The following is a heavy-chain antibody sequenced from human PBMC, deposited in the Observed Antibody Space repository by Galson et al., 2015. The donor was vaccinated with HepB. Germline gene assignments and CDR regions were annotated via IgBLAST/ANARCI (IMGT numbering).Heavy chain of an antibody. J-gene: IGHJ4*02. D-gene: IGHD3-3*01. CDR3: AKDLGGDDFWSGYYTTMYYFDY. CDR1: GFTFSSYA. Sequence: SLRLSCAASGFTFSSYAMSWVRQAPGKGLEWVSAISGSGGSTYYADSVKGRFTISRDNSKNTLYLQMNSLRAEDTAVYYCAKDLGGDDFWSGYYTTMYYFDYWGQGTLVTVSS. V-gene: IGHV3-23*01. CDR2: ISGSGGST.